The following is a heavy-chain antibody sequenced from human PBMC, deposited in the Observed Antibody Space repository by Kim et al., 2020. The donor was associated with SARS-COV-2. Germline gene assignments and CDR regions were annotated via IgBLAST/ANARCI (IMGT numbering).Heavy chain of an antibody. CDR1: GFTFSSYA. J-gene: IGHJ3*02. Sequence: GGSLRLSCAASGFTFSSYAMSWVRQAPGKGLEWVSAISGSGGSTYYADSVKGRFTISRDNSKNTLYLQMNSLRAEDTAVYYCAKSEGGSYYDFDAFDIWGQGTMVTVSS. CDR3: AKSEGGSYYDFDAFDI. V-gene: IGHV3-23*01. CDR2: ISGSGGST. D-gene: IGHD1-26*01.